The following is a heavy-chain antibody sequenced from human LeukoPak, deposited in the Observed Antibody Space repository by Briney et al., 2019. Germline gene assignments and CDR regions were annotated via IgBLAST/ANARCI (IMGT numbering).Heavy chain of an antibody. J-gene: IGHJ5*02. D-gene: IGHD3/OR15-3a*01. CDR2: ISGSGGST. CDR3: AKGTSLSRFDP. V-gene: IGHV3-23*01. CDR1: GFSFSSYA. Sequence: GGSLGLSCAASGFSFSSYAMSWVRQAPGKGLEWVSAISGSGGSTYSADSVKGRFTISRDNSKNTLYLQMNSLRAEDTAVYYCAKGTSLSRFDPWGQGTLVTVSS.